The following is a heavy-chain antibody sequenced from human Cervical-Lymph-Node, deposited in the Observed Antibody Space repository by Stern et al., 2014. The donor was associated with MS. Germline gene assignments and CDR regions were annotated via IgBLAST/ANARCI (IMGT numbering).Heavy chain of an antibody. D-gene: IGHD1-26*01. Sequence: VQLVESGAEVKKPGSSVKVSWKGSGGTFSSYTLHWVRQAPGQGLEWMGGIIPIFATTNYAQRFQGKVTITADGSTSTAYMEVTSLRSEDTAVYYCAREGIPGAGGTFDNWGQGTLVIVSS. CDR1: GGTFSSYT. V-gene: IGHV1-69*01. J-gene: IGHJ4*02. CDR3: AREGIPGAGGTFDN. CDR2: IIPIFATT.